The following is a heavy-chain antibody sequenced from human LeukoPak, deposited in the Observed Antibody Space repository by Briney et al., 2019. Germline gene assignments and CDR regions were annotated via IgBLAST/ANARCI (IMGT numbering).Heavy chain of an antibody. J-gene: IGHJ4*02. V-gene: IGHV4-59*01. D-gene: IGHD5-18*01. CDR1: GGSISSYY. CDR2: IYYSGST. CDR3: ARRGYSYGSYYFDY. Sequence: SETLSLTCTVSGGSISSYYWSWIRQPPGKGVEWIGYIYYSGSTNYNPSLKSRVTISVDTSKNQFSLKLSSVTAADTAVYYCARRGYSYGSYYFDYWGQGTLVTVSS.